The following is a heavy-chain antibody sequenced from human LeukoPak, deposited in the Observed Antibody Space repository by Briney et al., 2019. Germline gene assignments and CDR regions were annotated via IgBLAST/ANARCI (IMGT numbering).Heavy chain of an antibody. CDR1: ALTFSNYW. J-gene: IGHJ4*02. Sequence: GGSLRLSCAASALTFSNYWMTWVRQSPGKGLEWVAIKNQDVSGKYYVDCVKGLFTISRDNAKNSLYLQMSSLRAEDTAVYYCARGGHRQKEFWGQGTLVTVSS. V-gene: IGHV3-7*01. CDR2: KNQDVSGK. D-gene: IGHD3-10*01. CDR3: ARGGHRQKEF.